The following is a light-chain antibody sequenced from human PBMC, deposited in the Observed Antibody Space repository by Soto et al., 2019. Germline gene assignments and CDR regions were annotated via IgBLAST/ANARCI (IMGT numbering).Light chain of an antibody. Sequence: EVVLTHSPGTLSLSPGERATLSCRASQSVSSYLAWYQQKPGQAPRLLIYDASNRATGIPARFSGSGSGTDFTLTISSLEPEDFAVYYCQQRSSWLTFGGGTKVDIK. V-gene: IGKV3-11*01. CDR3: QQRSSWLT. J-gene: IGKJ4*01. CDR2: DAS. CDR1: QSVSSY.